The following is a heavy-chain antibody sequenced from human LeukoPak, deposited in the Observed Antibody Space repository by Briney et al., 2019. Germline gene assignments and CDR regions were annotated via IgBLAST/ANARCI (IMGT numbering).Heavy chain of an antibody. J-gene: IGHJ6*03. CDR3: ARDRVVGEGYYYYYMDV. Sequence: PSETLSLTCTVSGGSISSYYWSWIRQPPGKGLEWIGYIYYSGSTNYNPSLKSRVTISVDTSKNQFSLRLSSVTAADTAVYYCARDRVVGEGYYYYYMDVWGKGTTVTVSS. V-gene: IGHV4-59*01. D-gene: IGHD3-3*01. CDR2: IYYSGST. CDR1: GGSISSYY.